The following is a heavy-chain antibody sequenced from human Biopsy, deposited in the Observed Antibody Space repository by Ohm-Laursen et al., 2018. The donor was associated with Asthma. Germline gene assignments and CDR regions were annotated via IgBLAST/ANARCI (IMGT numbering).Heavy chain of an antibody. V-gene: IGHV4-31*03. CDR2: INYSGST. J-gene: IGHJ5*01. CDR3: ARDLPGYCTSSACYGFDS. D-gene: IGHD2-8*01. Sequence: TLSLTYTVSGGSLSSGPYYWSWVRQHPGKGLEWIGYINYSGSTFYSPSLESRVTVSVDTSKNQFSLKLSSVTAADTAVYYCARDLPGYCTSSACYGFDSWGQGTLVTVSS. CDR1: GGSLSSGPYY.